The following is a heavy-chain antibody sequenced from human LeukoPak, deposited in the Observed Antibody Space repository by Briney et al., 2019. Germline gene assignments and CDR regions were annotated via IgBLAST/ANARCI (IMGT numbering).Heavy chain of an antibody. CDR1: GGSISSGDYY. CDR2: ISYGGST. D-gene: IGHD6-19*01. Sequence: SETLSLTCTVSGGSISSGDYYWSWIRQPPGKGLEWIGYISYGGSTNYNPSLKSRVTISVDTSKNQFSLKLNSVTAADTAVYYCARHGGGWSFDCWGQGALVTVSS. V-gene: IGHV4-61*08. CDR3: ARHGGGWSFDC. J-gene: IGHJ4*02.